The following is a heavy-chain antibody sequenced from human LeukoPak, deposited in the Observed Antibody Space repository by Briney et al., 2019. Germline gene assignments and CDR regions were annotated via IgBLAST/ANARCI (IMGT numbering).Heavy chain of an antibody. CDR1: GFTFSDYY. D-gene: IGHD3-10*01. V-gene: IGHV3-23*01. Sequence: GGSLRLSCAASGFTFSDYYMSWIRQAPGKGLEWVSAISGSGDATYYADSVKGRFTISRDNSKKRVYLQMNNLRAGDTAVYYCAKGRWFGELSNFDYWGQGTLVTVSS. CDR3: AKGRWFGELSNFDY. CDR2: ISGSGDAT. J-gene: IGHJ4*02.